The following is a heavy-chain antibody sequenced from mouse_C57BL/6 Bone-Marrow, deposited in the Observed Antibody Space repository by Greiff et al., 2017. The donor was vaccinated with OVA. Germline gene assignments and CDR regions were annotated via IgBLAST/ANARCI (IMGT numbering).Heavy chain of an antibody. V-gene: IGHV3-6*01. CDR1: GYSITSGYY. CDR3: AREGGDGFDY. J-gene: IGHJ2*01. CDR2: ISYDGSN. Sequence: EVQLQESGPGLVKPSQSLSLTCSVTGYSITSGYYWNWIRQFPGNKLEWMGYISYDGSNNYKPSLKNRISITRDTSKNQFFLKLNSVTTEDTATYYCAREGGDGFDYWGQGTTLTVSS.